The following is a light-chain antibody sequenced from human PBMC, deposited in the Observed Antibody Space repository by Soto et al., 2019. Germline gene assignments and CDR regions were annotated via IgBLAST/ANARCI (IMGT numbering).Light chain of an antibody. CDR2: AAS. CDR3: QHYNSYSEA. Sequence: AIRMTQSQSSLSAATGDRFTITCRASQGISSYLAWYQQKPGKAPKLLIYAASTLQSGVPSRFSGSGSGTDFTLTISCLQSEDFATYYCQHYNSYSEACGQGTKGDIK. CDR1: QGISSY. V-gene: IGKV1-8*01. J-gene: IGKJ1*01.